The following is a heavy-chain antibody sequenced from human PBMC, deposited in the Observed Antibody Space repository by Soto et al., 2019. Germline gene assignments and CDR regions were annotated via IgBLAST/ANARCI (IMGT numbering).Heavy chain of an antibody. J-gene: IGHJ4*02. D-gene: IGHD1-26*01. V-gene: IGHV3-74*01. CDR3: VRDDFGLGIEY. CDR2: IDSDGSST. CDR1: GFTFSSYW. Sequence: PGGSLRLSCAASGFTFSSYWMHWVRQTPEKGLVWVSHIDSDGSSTTYADSVKGRFTISRDNAKNTLYLQMNSLRAEDTVVYYCVRDDFGLGIEYWGLGTLVTVSS.